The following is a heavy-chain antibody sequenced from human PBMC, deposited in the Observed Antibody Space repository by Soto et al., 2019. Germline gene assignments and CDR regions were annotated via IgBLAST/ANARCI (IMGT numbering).Heavy chain of an antibody. J-gene: IGHJ6*02. CDR3: ARDSRLLWFGESNYYYGMDV. Sequence: SVKVSCKASGGTFSSYAISWVRQAPGQGLEWMGGIIPIFGTANYAQKFQGRVTITADESTSTAYMELSSLRSEDTAVYYCARDSRLLWFGESNYYYGMDVWGQGTTVTVSS. CDR2: IIPIFGTA. V-gene: IGHV1-69*13. D-gene: IGHD3-10*01. CDR1: GGTFSSYA.